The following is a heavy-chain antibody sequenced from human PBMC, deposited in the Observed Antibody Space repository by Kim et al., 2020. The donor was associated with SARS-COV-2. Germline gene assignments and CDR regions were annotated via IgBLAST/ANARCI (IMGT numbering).Heavy chain of an antibody. CDR1: GYTFTTYA. J-gene: IGHJ5*02. D-gene: IGHD2-21*02. V-gene: IGHV1-3*01. CDR2: INGGNGNT. CDR3: TRGMVTILYNLFDP. Sequence: SVKVSCKASGYTFTTYAMHWVRQAPGQRLEWMGWINGGNGNTKYSQKFQDRVTITRDTSASTAYMELSSLRSEDTAVYYCTRGMVTILYNLFDPWGQGTLVTVSS.